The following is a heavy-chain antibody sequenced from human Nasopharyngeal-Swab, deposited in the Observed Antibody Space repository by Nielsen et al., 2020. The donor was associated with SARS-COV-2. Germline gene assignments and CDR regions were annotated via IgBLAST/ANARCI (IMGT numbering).Heavy chain of an antibody. CDR3: ATGHLPLAYYDSSAHGWY. CDR2: FDPEDGET. CDR1: GYTLTELS. Sequence: VKVSCKVSGYTLTELSMHWVRQAPGKGLEWMGGFDPEDGETIYAQKFQGRVTMTEGTSTDTAYMELSSLRSEDTAVYYCATGHLPLAYYDSSAHGWYWGQGTLVTVSS. V-gene: IGHV1-24*01. D-gene: IGHD3-22*01. J-gene: IGHJ4*02.